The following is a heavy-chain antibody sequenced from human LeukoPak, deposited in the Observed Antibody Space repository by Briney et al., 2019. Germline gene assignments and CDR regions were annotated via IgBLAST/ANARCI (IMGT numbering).Heavy chain of an antibody. Sequence: ASVKVSCKASGGTFSSYAISWVRQAPGQGLEWMGRIIPILGIANYAQKFQGRVTITADKSTSTAYMELSSLRSEDTAVYYCARGLRGTTGTTTLDYWGQGTLVTVSS. D-gene: IGHD1-1*01. CDR3: ARGLRGTTGTTTLDY. V-gene: IGHV1-69*04. J-gene: IGHJ4*02. CDR1: GGTFSSYA. CDR2: IIPILGIA.